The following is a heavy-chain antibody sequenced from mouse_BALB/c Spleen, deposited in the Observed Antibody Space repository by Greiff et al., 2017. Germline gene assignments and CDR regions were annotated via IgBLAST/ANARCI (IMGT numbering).Heavy chain of an antibody. D-gene: IGHD2-1*01. Sequence: EVKVVESGGGLVQPGGSLKLSCAASGFTFSSYGMSWVRQTPDKRLELVATINSNGGSTYYPDNVKGRFTISRDNAKNTLYLQMSSLKSEDTAMYYCARASYYGNYGAMDYWGQGTSVTVSS. V-gene: IGHV5-6-3*01. CDR3: ARASYYGNYGAMDY. CDR1: GFTFSSYG. CDR2: INSNGGST. J-gene: IGHJ4*01.